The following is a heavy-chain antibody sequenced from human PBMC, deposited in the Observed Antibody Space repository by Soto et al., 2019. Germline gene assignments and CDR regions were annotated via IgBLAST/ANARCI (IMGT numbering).Heavy chain of an antibody. J-gene: IGHJ4*02. CDR2: IIPIFGTT. CDR3: ARVYYGSGSVFLDY. CDR1: GGTFSSYA. D-gene: IGHD3-10*01. Sequence: SVKVSCKASGGTFSSYAISWVRQAPGQGLEWMGGIIPIFGTTNYAQKFQGRVTITADESTSTAYMELSSLRSEDTAVYYCARVYYGSGSVFLDYWGQGTLVTVSS. V-gene: IGHV1-69*13.